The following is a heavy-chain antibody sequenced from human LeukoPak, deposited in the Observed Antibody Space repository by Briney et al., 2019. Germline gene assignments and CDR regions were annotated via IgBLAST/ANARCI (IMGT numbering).Heavy chain of an antibody. D-gene: IGHD1-26*01. CDR2: IYPGESDT. V-gene: IGHV5-51*01. Sequence: PGESLKISCKGSGYSFTSYWIGWVRHMPGKGLEWMGIIYPGESDTRYSPSFQGQVTISGDKSINTAYLQWSSLKASDTGIYYCARLWENCFDYWGQGTLVTVSS. CDR3: ARLWENCFDY. CDR1: GYSFTSYW. J-gene: IGHJ4*02.